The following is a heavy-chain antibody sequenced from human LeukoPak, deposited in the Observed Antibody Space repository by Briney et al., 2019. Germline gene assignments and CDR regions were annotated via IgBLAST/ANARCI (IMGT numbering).Heavy chain of an antibody. Sequence: ASVTVPCKASGYTFTSYDINWVRQATGQGLEWMGWMNPNSGNTGYAQKFQGRVTITRNTSISTAYMELSSLRSEDTAVYYCARGSSWYREAGIDYWGQGTLVTVSS. CDR1: GYTFTSYD. J-gene: IGHJ4*02. CDR3: ARGSSWYREAGIDY. V-gene: IGHV1-8*01. D-gene: IGHD6-13*01. CDR2: MNPNSGNT.